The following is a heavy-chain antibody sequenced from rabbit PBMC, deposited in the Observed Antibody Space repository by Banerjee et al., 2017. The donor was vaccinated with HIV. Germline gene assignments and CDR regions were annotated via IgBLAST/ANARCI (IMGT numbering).Heavy chain of an antibody. V-gene: IGHV1S40*01. D-gene: IGHD4-1*01. J-gene: IGHJ4*01. Sequence: QSLEESGGDLVKPGASLTLTCTASGFTLSSYWMWWVRQAPGKGLELIASIDAGSSGVTYYARWAKGRFTISKTSSTTVTLQMTSLTAADTASYFCARDLAGVIGWNFDLWGPGTLVTVS. CDR2: IDAGSSGVT. CDR3: ARDLAGVIGWNFDL. CDR1: GFTLSSYW.